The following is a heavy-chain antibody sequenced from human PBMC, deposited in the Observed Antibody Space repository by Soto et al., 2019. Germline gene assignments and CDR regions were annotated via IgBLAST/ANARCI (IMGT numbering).Heavy chain of an antibody. D-gene: IGHD4-17*01. CDR2: ISYDGSNK. V-gene: IGHV3-30*18. J-gene: IGHJ6*02. CDR3: AKDRDYGGNSHYYYGMDV. CDR1: GFIFRDYS. Sequence: GGSLRLSCAASGFIFRDYSMNWVRQTPGKGLEWVAVISYDGSNKYYADSVKGRFTISRDNSKNTLYLQMNSLRAEDTAVYYCAKDRDYGGNSHYYYGMDVWGQGTTVTVSS.